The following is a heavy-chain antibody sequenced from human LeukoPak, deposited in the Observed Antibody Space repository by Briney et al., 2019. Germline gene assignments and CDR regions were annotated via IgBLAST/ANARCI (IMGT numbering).Heavy chain of an antibody. CDR1: GFTFSSYG. V-gene: IGHV3-23*01. CDR2: ISGSGGST. D-gene: IGHD5-24*01. CDR3: AKATRRDGYNWNY. Sequence: PGRSLRLSCAASGFTFSSYGMHWVRQAPGKGLEWVSAISGSGGSTYYADSVKGRFTISRDNSKNTLYLQMNSLRAEDTAVYYCAKATRRDGYNWNYWGQGTLVTVSS. J-gene: IGHJ4*02.